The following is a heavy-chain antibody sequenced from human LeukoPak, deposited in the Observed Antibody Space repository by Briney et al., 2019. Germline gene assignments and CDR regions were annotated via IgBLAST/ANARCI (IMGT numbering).Heavy chain of an antibody. D-gene: IGHD6-13*01. V-gene: IGHV4-34*01. CDR1: GGSFSGYY. CDR2: INHSGST. Sequence: SETLSLTCAVYGGSFSGYYWSWIRQPPGKGLEWIGEINHSGSTNYNPSLKSRVTISVDTSKNQFSLKLSSVTAADTAVYYCARGRVSGSSWYLGGGTDLDYWGQGTLVTVSS. CDR3: ARGRVSGSSWYLGGGTDLDY. J-gene: IGHJ4*02.